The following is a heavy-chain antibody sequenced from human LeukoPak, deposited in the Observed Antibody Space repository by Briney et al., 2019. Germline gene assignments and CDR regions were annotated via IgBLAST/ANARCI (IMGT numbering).Heavy chain of an antibody. CDR2: INSDGSST. CDR1: GFTFSSYE. V-gene: IGHV3-74*01. CDR3: ARGDGYNLIDY. D-gene: IGHD5-24*01. Sequence: GGSLRLSCAASGFTFSSYEMNWVRQAPGKGLVWVSRINSDGSSTSYADSVKGRFTISRDNAKNTLYLQMNSLRAEDTAVYYCARGDGYNLIDYWGQGTLVTVSS. J-gene: IGHJ4*02.